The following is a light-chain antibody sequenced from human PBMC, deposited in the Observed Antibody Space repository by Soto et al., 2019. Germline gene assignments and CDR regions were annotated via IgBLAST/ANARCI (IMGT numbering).Light chain of an antibody. V-gene: IGLV7-43*01. CDR1: TGADTSDYY. CDR2: STN. CDR3: LLLCSGEWV. J-gene: IGLJ3*02. Sequence: QAVVTQEPSLTVSPGGTVTLTCALTTGADTSDYYPNWFQRKPGQALRTLIYSTNNKHSWTAARFSGSLLGGKAALTLSGVQAEDEADYYCLLLCSGEWVFGGGTQLTVL.